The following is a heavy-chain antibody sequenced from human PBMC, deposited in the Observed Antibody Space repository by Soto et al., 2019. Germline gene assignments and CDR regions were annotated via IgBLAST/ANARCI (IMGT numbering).Heavy chain of an antibody. CDR3: VRVWRLVGRYGMDV. Sequence: PGGSLRLSCVGPGFIFSSYYMNWVRQAPGKGLEWVSSISGGSAYIYYADSVKGRFTISRDNAKNSLYLEMNSLRVKATAVYYCVRVWRLVGRYGMDVWGQGTTVTVSS. CDR2: ISGGSAYI. CDR1: GFIFSSYY. V-gene: IGHV3-21*01. D-gene: IGHD6-25*01. J-gene: IGHJ6*02.